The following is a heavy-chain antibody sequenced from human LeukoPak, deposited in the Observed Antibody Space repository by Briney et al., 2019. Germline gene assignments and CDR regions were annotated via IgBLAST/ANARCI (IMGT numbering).Heavy chain of an antibody. D-gene: IGHD3-3*01. CDR2: IIPIFGTA. CDR3: ARGTIFGVVKGVPYYYGMDV. CDR1: GGTFSSYA. J-gene: IGHJ6*02. Sequence: SVKVSCKASGGTFSSYAISWVRQAPGQGLEWMGGIIPIFGTANYAQKFQGRVTITADESTSTAYMELSSLRSEDTAVYYCARGTIFGVVKGVPYYYGMDVWGQGTTVTVSS. V-gene: IGHV1-69*13.